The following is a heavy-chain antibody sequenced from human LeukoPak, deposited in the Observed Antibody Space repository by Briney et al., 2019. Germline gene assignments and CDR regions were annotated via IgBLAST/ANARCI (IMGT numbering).Heavy chain of an antibody. V-gene: IGHV3-30*04. J-gene: IGHJ3*02. CDR1: GFTIRSYA. Sequence: GGSLRLSCAASGFTIRSYAMNWVRRAPGKGLEWVALILDDGSSEYYADSVKGRFTISSDTSKNTLDLQMDSLRAEDTAVYYCAVQLLPHDAFDIWGQGTMVTVSS. CDR3: AVQLLPHDAFDI. D-gene: IGHD2-2*01. CDR2: ILDDGSSE.